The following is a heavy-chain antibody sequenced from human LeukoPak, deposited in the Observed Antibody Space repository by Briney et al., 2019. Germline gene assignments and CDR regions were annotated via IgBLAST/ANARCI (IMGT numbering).Heavy chain of an antibody. CDR2: IYYSGST. D-gene: IGHD3-10*01. V-gene: IGHV4-59*08. J-gene: IGHJ4*02. CDR1: GGSISSYY. Sequence: SETLSLTCTVSGGSISSYYWSWIRQPPGKGLEWVGYIYYSGSTNYNPSLKSRVTISVDTSKNQFSLKLSSVTAADTAVYYCARHGWFGDFDYWGQGTLVTVSS. CDR3: ARHGWFGDFDY.